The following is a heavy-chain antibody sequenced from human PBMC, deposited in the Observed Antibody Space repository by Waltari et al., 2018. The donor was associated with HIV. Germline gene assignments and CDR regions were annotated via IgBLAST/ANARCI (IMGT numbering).Heavy chain of an antibody. CDR3: ARGRFVTTFETHYYYGMDV. CDR1: GYTFTSYD. D-gene: IGHD4-17*01. V-gene: IGHV1-8*01. J-gene: IGHJ6*02. CDR2: MNPNSGNT. Sequence: QVQLVQSGAEVKKPGASVKVSCKASGYTFTSYDINWVRQAPGQGLEWMGWMNPNSGNTGYAQKFQGRVTMTRNTSISTAYMELSSLRSEDTAVYYCARGRFVTTFETHYYYGMDVWGQGTTVTVSS.